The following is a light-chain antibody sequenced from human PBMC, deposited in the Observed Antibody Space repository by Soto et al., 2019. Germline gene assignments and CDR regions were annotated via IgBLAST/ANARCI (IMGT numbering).Light chain of an antibody. CDR2: DVS. CDR1: SSDVGGYNY. V-gene: IGLV2-11*01. CDR3: CSYAGSYTFV. Sequence: QSALTQPRSVSGSPGQSVTISCTGTSSDVGGYNYVSWYQQHPGKAPKLMIYDVSKRPSGVPDRFSGSKSGNTASLTISGLQAEDAADYYCCSYAGSYTFVFGGRTKLTVL. J-gene: IGLJ2*01.